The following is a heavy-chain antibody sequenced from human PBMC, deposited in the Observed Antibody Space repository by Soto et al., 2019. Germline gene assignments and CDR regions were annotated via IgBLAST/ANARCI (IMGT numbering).Heavy chain of an antibody. V-gene: IGHV4-59*01. Sequence: QVQLQESGTGLVKPSETLSLTCTVSGGSISSYYWIWIRQPPGKGLEWIGSIYYSGSTNYNPSLKSRVTISVDTSKNQFSLKLSSVTAADTAVYYCARDRGGYGEFDYCGEVTLVNVSS. CDR2: IYYSGST. CDR1: GGSISSYY. J-gene: IGHJ4*02. CDR3: ARDRGGYGEFDY. D-gene: IGHD5-12*01.